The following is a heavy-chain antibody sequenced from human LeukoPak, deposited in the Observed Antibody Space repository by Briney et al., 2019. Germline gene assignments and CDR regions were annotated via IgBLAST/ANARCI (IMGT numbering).Heavy chain of an antibody. J-gene: IGHJ4*02. CDR1: GYTFTDYY. CDR3: ARDLGNYYGSGSFGY. V-gene: IGHV1-2*02. D-gene: IGHD3-10*01. CDR2: INPNTGVT. Sequence: ASVKVSCKASGYTFTDYYMHWVRQAPGQGLDWMGWINPNTGVTNYVQKFQGRVTMTTDTSISTAYMELSRLRSDDTAVYYCARDLGNYYGSGSFGYWGLGTLVTVPS.